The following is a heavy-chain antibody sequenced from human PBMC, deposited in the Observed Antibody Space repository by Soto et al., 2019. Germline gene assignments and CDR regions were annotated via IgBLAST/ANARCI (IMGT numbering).Heavy chain of an antibody. J-gene: IGHJ4*02. D-gene: IGHD5-12*01. CDR2: INHSGST. CDR1: GGSFSGYY. V-gene: IGHV4-34*01. CDR3: AGSPVATIYGGYFDY. Sequence: PSETLSLTCAVYGGSFSGYYWSWIRQPPGKGLEWIGEINHSGSTNYNPSLKSRVTISVDTSKNQFSLKLSSVTAADTAVYHCAGSPVATIYGGYFDYWGQGTLVTVSS.